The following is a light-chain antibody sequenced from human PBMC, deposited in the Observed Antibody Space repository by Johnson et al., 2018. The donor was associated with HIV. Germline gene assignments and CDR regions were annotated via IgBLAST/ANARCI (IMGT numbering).Light chain of an antibody. CDR3: ETWDSSLSAC. CDR1: SSNIGNNY. Sequence: QSVLTQSPSVSAAPGQKVTISCSGSSSNIGNNYVSWYQQFPGTSPKLLIYENNKRPSGIPDRFSGSKSGTSATLGITGLQTGDEADYYCETWDSSLSACFATRTKVPVL. CDR2: ENN. V-gene: IGLV1-51*02. J-gene: IGLJ1*01.